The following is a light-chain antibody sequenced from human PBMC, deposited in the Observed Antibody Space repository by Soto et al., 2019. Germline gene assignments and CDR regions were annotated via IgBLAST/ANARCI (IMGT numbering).Light chain of an antibody. CDR1: QGISNY. V-gene: IGKV1-17*03. J-gene: IGKJ4*01. CDR3: LQHYSYPRT. Sequence: DVQMTQSPSAVSASVGDRVNITCRASQGISNYLAWFQQKPGKVPKRLIYTTSTLQNGVPSRFSGSRSGTEFTLTISSLQPEDVATYYCLQHYSYPRTFGGGTKVDIK. CDR2: TTS.